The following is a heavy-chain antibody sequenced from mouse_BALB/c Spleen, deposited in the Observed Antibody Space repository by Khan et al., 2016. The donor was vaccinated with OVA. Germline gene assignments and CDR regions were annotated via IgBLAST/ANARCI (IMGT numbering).Heavy chain of an antibody. Sequence: QVQLKQSGPGLVAPSQTLSITCTVSGFSLSNYGIHWVRQSPGKGLEWLGVIWAGGSTNHNSALMSRLSISKDNSKSQVFLKMNSLQTDDTAMYYCARAFYNGARFAYWGQGTLVTVSA. CDR1: GFSLSNYG. D-gene: IGHD1-3*01. CDR2: IWAGGST. J-gene: IGHJ3*01. V-gene: IGHV2-9*02. CDR3: ARAFYNGARFAY.